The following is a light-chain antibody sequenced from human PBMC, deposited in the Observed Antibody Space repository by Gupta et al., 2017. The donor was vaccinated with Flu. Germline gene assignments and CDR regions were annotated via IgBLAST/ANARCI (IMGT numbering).Light chain of an antibody. CDR2: GNS. J-gene: IGLJ3*02. CDR1: SSNFGAGDD. V-gene: IGLV1-40*01. CDR3: QSYDSSLSAWV. Sequence: QSALTQPPSVSGAPGQRVIISCAGGSSNFGAGDDVHWYQQLPGAAPKLLIYGNSKRPSGVSNRFSGSKSGSSASLAITGLQAEDEADYYCQSYDSSLSAWVFGGGTKLTVV.